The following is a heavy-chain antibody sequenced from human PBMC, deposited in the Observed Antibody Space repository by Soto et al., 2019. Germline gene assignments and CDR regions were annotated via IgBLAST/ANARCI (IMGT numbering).Heavy chain of an antibody. J-gene: IGHJ4*02. CDR2: INHSGST. CDR1: GGSFSGYY. CDR3: ASIYCTNGVRLGYFDY. Sequence: SETLSLTCAVYGGSFSGYYWSWIRQPPGKGLEWIGEINHSGSTNYNPSLKSRVTISVDTSKNQFSLKLSSVTAADTAVYYCASIYCTNGVRLGYFDYWGQGTLVT. V-gene: IGHV4-34*01. D-gene: IGHD2-8*01.